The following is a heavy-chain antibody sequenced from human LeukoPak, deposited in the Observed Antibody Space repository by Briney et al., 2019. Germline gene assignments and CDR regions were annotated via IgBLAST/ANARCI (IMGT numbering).Heavy chain of an antibody. CDR3: ARGPYYYYYYGMDV. Sequence: SETLSLTCAVYGGSFSGYYGSWIRQPPGKGLEWIGEINHSGSTNYNPSLKSRVTISVDTSKNQFSLKLSSVTAADTAVYYCARGPYYYYYYGMDVWGQGTTVTVSS. CDR1: GGSFSGYY. CDR2: INHSGST. J-gene: IGHJ6*02. V-gene: IGHV4-34*01.